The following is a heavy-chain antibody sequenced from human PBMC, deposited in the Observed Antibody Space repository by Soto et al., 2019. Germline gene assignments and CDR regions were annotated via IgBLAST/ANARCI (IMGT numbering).Heavy chain of an antibody. J-gene: IGHJ5*02. CDR2: ISSSSGAI. V-gene: IGHV3-48*01. D-gene: IGHD3-10*01. CDR3: AKAQNFGSS. CDR1: GFTFSTYA. Sequence: ESGGGLVQPGGSLRLSCAASGFTFSTYAMNWVRQAPGKGLEWVSYISSSSGAIHYADSVQGRFTTSRDNGKNSLYLQMNSLRVEDTAVYYCAKAQNFGSSWGQGTLVTVSS.